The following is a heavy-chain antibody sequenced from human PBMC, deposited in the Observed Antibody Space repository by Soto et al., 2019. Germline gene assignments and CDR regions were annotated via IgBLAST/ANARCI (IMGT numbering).Heavy chain of an antibody. Sequence: ASVKVSCKASGYTFSSYGIIWVRQAPGQGLEWMGYISPNSGDTRYALNLQGRVTMTTDTSTTTAYMELRSLTSDDTAVYYCAREMWTRSGPQNFFDYWGLGALVTVSS. CDR2: ISPNSGDT. CDR1: GYTFSSYG. J-gene: IGHJ4*02. D-gene: IGHD6-25*01. CDR3: AREMWTRSGPQNFFDY. V-gene: IGHV1-18*01.